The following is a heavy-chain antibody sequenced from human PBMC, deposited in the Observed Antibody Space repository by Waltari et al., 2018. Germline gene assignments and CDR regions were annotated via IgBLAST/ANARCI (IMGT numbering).Heavy chain of an antibody. Sequence: VQLQESGPGLVRPSETLSLTCTVSGCSISSYDWSWIRQPPGKGMEWVSSISSSSSNIYNAASVKGRFTIVRDNDTNSMDLQMNSMSAEDTVVYDCARDRSVDVWGKGTTVTVSS. CDR3: ARDRSVDV. CDR1: GCSISSYD. CDR2: ISSSSSNI. J-gene: IGHJ6*04. V-gene: IGHV3-21*01.